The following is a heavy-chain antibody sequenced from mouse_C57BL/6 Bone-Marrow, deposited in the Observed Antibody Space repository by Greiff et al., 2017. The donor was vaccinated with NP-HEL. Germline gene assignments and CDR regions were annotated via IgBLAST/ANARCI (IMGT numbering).Heavy chain of an antibody. Sequence: EVQRVESGGGLVKPGGSLKLSCAASGFTFSDYGMHWVRQAPEKGLAWVAYISSVSSTIYYADTVKGRFTISRDNAKNTLFLQMTSLRSEDTAMYYCARSITTVPHFDYWGQGTTLTVSS. J-gene: IGHJ2*01. CDR1: GFTFSDYG. D-gene: IGHD1-1*01. V-gene: IGHV5-17*01. CDR2: ISSVSSTI. CDR3: ARSITTVPHFDY.